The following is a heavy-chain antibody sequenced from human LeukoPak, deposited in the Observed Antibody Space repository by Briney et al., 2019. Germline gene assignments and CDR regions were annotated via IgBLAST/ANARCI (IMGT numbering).Heavy chain of an antibody. CDR3: AHRLDQRTNWNYGNFDY. CDR1: GFSLTTSGVG. J-gene: IGHJ4*02. Sequence: SGPTLVNPTETLTLTCTLSGFSLTTSGVGVAWIRQPPGQALEWLAVIYWDDDKRYRPSLKNRLTITKDTSRNQVVLTMTNMDPVDTATYYCAHRLDQRTNWNYGNFDYWGQGTLVTVSS. D-gene: IGHD1-7*01. V-gene: IGHV2-5*02. CDR2: IYWDDDK.